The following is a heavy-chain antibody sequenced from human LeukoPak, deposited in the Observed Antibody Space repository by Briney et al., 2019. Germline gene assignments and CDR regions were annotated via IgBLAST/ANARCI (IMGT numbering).Heavy chain of an antibody. D-gene: IGHD6-19*01. CDR1: GDSVSSNSAA. J-gene: IGHJ6*02. CDR2: TYYRSKWYD. Sequence: SQTLSLTCAISGDSVSSNSAAWNWIRQSLSRGLEWLGRTYYRSKWYDDYAVSVKSRITINPDTSKNQFSLQLNSVTPEDTAVYYCARDGYSSGWYNHYYYYGMDVWGQGTTVTVSS. CDR3: ARDGYSSGWYNHYYYYGMDV. V-gene: IGHV6-1*01.